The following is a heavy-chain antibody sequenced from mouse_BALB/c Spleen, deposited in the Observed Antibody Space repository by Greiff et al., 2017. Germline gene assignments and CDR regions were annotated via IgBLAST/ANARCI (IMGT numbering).Heavy chain of an antibody. Sequence: EVMLVESGGGLVKPGGSLKLSCAASGFTFSSYAMSWVRQSPEKRLEWVAEISSGGSYTYYPDTVTGRFTISRDNAKNTLYLEMSSLRSEDTAMYYCAREGYRYGAMDYWGQGTSVTVSS. CDR3: AREGYRYGAMDY. D-gene: IGHD2-14*01. CDR1: GFTFSSYA. CDR2: ISSGGSYT. V-gene: IGHV5-9-4*01. J-gene: IGHJ4*01.